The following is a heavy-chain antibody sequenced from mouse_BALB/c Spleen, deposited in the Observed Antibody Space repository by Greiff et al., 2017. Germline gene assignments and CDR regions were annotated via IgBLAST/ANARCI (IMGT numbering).Heavy chain of an antibody. V-gene: IGHV5-15*02. CDR2: ISNLAYSI. D-gene: IGHD1-1*01. CDR1: GFTFSDYG. J-gene: IGHJ2*01. Sequence: DVMLVESGGGLVQPGGSRKLSCAASGFTFSDYGMAWVRQAPGKGPEWVAFISNLAYSIYYADTVTGRFTISRENAKNTLYLEMSSLRSEDTAMYYCAREGALRPSSYFDYWGQGTTLTVSS. CDR3: AREGALRPSSYFDY.